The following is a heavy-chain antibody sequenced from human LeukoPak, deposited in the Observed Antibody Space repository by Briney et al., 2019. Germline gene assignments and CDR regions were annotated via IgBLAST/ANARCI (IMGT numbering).Heavy chain of an antibody. D-gene: IGHD3-16*01. V-gene: IGHV1-2*02. CDR1: GYTFTGYF. J-gene: IGHJ6*03. Sequence: ASVKVSCKASGYTFTGYFMHWVRQAPGQGLEWMGWINPNSGGTNYAQKFQGRVTMTRDTSINTAYMELSRLRSDDTAVYYCARGGLPIYYYYIDVWGKGTTVTVSS. CDR3: ARGGLPIYYYYIDV. CDR2: INPNSGGT.